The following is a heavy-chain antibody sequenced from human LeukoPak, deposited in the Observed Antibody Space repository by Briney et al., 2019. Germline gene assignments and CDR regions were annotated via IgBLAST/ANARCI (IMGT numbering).Heavy chain of an antibody. CDR1: GFTFSSYA. Sequence: GGSLRLSCAASGFTFSSYAMSWVRQAPGKGLEWVSTIIGSGGSTYYADSVKGRFTISRDNSKNTLYLQMNSLRAEDTAVYYCAKAPQYSSGWFDYWGQGTLVTVSS. J-gene: IGHJ4*02. D-gene: IGHD6-19*01. V-gene: IGHV3-23*01. CDR3: AKAPQYSSGWFDY. CDR2: IIGSGGST.